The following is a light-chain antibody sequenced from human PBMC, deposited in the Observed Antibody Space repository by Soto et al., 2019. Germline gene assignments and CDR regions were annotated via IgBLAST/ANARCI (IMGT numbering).Light chain of an antibody. CDR3: QQYGGSRWT. V-gene: IGKV3-20*01. CDR1: QSVSSTY. Sequence: EIVLTQSPGTLSLSPGERATLSCRASQSVSSTYLAWYQQKPGQAPRLLIYGASNRATGIPDRFSGSESGTDFTLTISRLEPEDFAVYSCQQYGGSRWTFGQGTRVDI. J-gene: IGKJ1*01. CDR2: GAS.